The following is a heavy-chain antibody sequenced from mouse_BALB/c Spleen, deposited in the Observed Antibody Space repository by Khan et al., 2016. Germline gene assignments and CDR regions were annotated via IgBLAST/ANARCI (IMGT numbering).Heavy chain of an antibody. CDR2: IDPENGDT. CDR1: GFNIKDYY. CDR3: KAGYGNDDALDY. Sequence: VQLKESGAELVRSGALVKLSCTSSGFNIKDYYIHWVRQRPEQGLEWIGWIDPENGDTEYAPKFQGKATMPAHTSSNTAYLHLSSLTSEDTAVYYCKAGYGNDDALDYWGQGTSVTVSS. D-gene: IGHD2-2*01. J-gene: IGHJ4*01. V-gene: IGHV14-4*02.